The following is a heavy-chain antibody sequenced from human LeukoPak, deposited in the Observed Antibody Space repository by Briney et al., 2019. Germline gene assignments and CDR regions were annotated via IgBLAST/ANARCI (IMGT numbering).Heavy chain of an antibody. V-gene: IGHV1-8*01. CDR3: ARDTSPEYYDSSGLDY. CDR1: GYTLTSYD. Sequence: ASVKVSCKASGYTLTSYDINWVRQATGQGLEWMGWMNPNSGNTGYAQKFQGRVTMTRNTSISTAYMELSSLRSEDTAVYYCARDTSPEYYDSSGLDYWGQGTLVTVSS. J-gene: IGHJ4*02. CDR2: MNPNSGNT. D-gene: IGHD3-22*01.